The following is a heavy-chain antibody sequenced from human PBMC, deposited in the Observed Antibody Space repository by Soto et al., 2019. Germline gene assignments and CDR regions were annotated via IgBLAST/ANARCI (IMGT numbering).Heavy chain of an antibody. Sequence: EVQLVESGGGLVQPGRSLRLSCAASGFTFDDYAMHWVRQAPGNGLEWVSGISWNSGSIGNADSVKCRFTISRDNAKNSLYLQMNSLRAEDTALYYCARGSSGWYYYYYMDVWGKGTTVTVSS. CDR1: GFTFDDYA. D-gene: IGHD6-19*01. J-gene: IGHJ6*03. CDR3: ARGSSGWYYYYYMDV. V-gene: IGHV3-9*01. CDR2: ISWNSGSI.